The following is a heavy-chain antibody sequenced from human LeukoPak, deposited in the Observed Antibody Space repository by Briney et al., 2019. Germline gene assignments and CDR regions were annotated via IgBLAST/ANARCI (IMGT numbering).Heavy chain of an antibody. D-gene: IGHD1-26*01. V-gene: IGHV4-31*11. CDR1: GGSISSGGYS. J-gene: IGHJ4*02. CDR2: IYYSGST. CDR3: ARDLGRLIDY. Sequence: PSETLSLTCAVSGGSISSGGYSWNWIRQPPGKGLEWIGYIYYSGSTYYNPSLKSRVTISVDTSKNQFSLKLSSVTAADTAVYYCARDLGRLIDYWGQGTLVTVSS.